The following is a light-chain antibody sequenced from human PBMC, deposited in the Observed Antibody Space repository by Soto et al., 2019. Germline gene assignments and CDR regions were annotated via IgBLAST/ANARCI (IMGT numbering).Light chain of an antibody. Sequence: EIVLTQSPATLDLSPGERDTLSWRASQSVSSYLAWYQQKPGQAPRLLIYHASNRATGIPARFSGSGSGTDFTLTISSLDPEDFSVYYCQQRSIWLTFGGGTKLAIK. V-gene: IGKV3-11*01. J-gene: IGKJ4*01. CDR3: QQRSIWLT. CDR1: QSVSSY. CDR2: HAS.